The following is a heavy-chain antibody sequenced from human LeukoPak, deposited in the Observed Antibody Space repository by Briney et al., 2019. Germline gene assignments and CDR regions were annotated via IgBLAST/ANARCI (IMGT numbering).Heavy chain of an antibody. V-gene: IGHV3-7*03. D-gene: IGHD3-22*01. CDR2: IKQDGSEK. Sequence: PGGSLRLSCAASGFTFSSYWMSWVRQAPGKGLEWVANIKQDGSEKYYVDSVKGRFTISRDNAKNSLYLQMNSLRAEDTAVYYCAIEKGITMIVVVIKGSGDAFDIWGQGTMVTVSS. CDR1: GFTFSSYW. CDR3: AIEKGITMIVVVIKGSGDAFDI. J-gene: IGHJ3*02.